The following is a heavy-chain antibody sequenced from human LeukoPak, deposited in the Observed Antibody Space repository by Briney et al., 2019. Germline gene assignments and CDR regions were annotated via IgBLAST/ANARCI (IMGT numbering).Heavy chain of an antibody. CDR1: GYTFTSYG. D-gene: IGHD6-13*01. CDR2: ISAYNGNT. CDR3: ARYSIAAVKNWFDP. V-gene: IGHV1-18*01. J-gene: IGHJ5*02. Sequence: GASVKVSCKASGYTFTSYGISWVRQAPGQGLEWMGWISAYNGNTNYAQKLQGRVTMTTDTSTSTAYMELRSLRSDDTAVYYCARYSIAAVKNWFDPWGQGTLVTVSS.